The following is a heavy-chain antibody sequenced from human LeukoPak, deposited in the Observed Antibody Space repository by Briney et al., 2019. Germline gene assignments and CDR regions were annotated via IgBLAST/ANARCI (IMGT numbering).Heavy chain of an antibody. V-gene: IGHV3-7*01. CDR2: INQDGGEK. D-gene: IGHD2-2*01. Sequence: GGSLRLSCAASGFTFSSYWTTWVRQAPGRGLEWVANINQDGGEKNYVHSVKGRFTISRDNAKNSLYLQMNSLGAEDTAVYYCATGRSCPTCYLPGYWGQGTLVTVSS. CDR3: ATGRSCPTCYLPGY. CDR1: GFTFSSYW. J-gene: IGHJ4*02.